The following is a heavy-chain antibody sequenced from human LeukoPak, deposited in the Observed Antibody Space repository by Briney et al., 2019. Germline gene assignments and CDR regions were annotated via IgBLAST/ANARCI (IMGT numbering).Heavy chain of an antibody. V-gene: IGHV3-74*01. CDR2: INGDGRNI. D-gene: IGHD3-10*01. J-gene: IGHJ4*02. CDR1: GFTFSSYW. Sequence: PGGSLRLSCVASGFTFSSYWMHWVRQDPRKGLVWVSRINGDGRNINYADSVRGRFTISRDNAKNTLYLQMNSLRAEDTAVYYCARDYGSGSYSKTPIDYWGQGTLVTVSS. CDR3: ARDYGSGSYSKTPIDY.